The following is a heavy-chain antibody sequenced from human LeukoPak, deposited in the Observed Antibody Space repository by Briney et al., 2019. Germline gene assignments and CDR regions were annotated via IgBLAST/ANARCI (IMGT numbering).Heavy chain of an antibody. V-gene: IGHV1-46*01. D-gene: IGHD6-6*01. CDR3: ARMYSSSSDWFDP. J-gene: IGHJ5*02. Sequence: ASVKVSCKASGYTFTSYGISWVRQAPGQGLEWMGIINPSGGSTSYAQKFQGRVTMTRDTSTSTVYMEPSRLRSDDTAVYYCARMYSSSSDWFDPWGQGTLVTVSS. CDR1: GYTFTSYG. CDR2: INPSGGST.